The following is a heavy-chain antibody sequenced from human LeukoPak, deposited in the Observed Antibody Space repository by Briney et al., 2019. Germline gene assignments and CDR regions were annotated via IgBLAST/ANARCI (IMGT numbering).Heavy chain of an antibody. V-gene: IGHV3-23*01. Sequence: GGSLRLSCAASGFSFSNYGMNWVRQAPGKGLEWVSAVSDDGRNTYYADSVKGRFTISRDNSKNTLYLQMNSLKAEDTAVYYCAKDIQWLVPGYFDYWGQGTLVTVSS. CDR3: AKDIQWLVPGYFDY. J-gene: IGHJ4*02. D-gene: IGHD6-19*01. CDR2: VSDDGRNT. CDR1: GFSFSNYG.